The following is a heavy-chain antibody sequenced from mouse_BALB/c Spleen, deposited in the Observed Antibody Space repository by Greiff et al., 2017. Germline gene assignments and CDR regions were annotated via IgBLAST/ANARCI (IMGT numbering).Heavy chain of an antibody. CDR3: ARGSFFDY. Sequence: EVHLVESGPGLVKPSQSLSLTCTVTGYSITSDYAWNWIRQFPGNKLEWMGYISYSGSTSYNPSLKSRISITRDTSKNQFFLQLNSVTTEDTATYYCARGSFFDYWGQGTTLTVSS. CDR2: ISYSGST. CDR1: GYSITSDYA. V-gene: IGHV3-2*02. J-gene: IGHJ2*01.